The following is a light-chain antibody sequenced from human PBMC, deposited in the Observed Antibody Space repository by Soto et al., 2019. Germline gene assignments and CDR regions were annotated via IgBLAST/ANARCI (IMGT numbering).Light chain of an antibody. CDR2: AAS. CDR1: QSVSSN. J-gene: IGKJ1*01. V-gene: IGKV3-15*01. CDR3: QQYDTWPT. Sequence: EIVMTQSPATLSVSPGERATLSCRASQSVSSNLAWYQQKPRQAPRLLMSAASTRASDVPARFSGSGSGTKFTLTISSLQSEDFAPYYCQQYDTWPTFGQGTKVEIK.